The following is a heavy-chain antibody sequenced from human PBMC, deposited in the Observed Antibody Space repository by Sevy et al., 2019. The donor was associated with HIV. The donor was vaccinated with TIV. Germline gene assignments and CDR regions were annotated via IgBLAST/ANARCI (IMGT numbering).Heavy chain of an antibody. CDR1: GFTFSSYW. CDR3: ARDLGWATDRASYYYAIDV. Sequence: GGSLRLSCAASGFTFSSYWMSWVRQAPGKGLEWVANIKQDGSEKHYVDSVNGRFTIPRENAKNSLFLQMNSLGAEGTAVYYCARDLGWATDRASYYYAIDVWGQGTTVTVSS. CDR2: IKQDGSEK. J-gene: IGHJ6*02. D-gene: IGHD3-3*01. V-gene: IGHV3-7*03.